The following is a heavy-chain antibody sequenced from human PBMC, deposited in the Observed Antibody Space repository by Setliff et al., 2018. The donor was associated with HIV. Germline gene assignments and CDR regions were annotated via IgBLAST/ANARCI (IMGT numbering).Heavy chain of an antibody. CDR2: IYTSGST. CDR3: ARRTFGSGRIDP. Sequence: SETLSLTCTVSGGSISSGSYYWSWIRQPAGKGLEWIGHIYTSGSTNYNPSLKSRLTISIDTSKNQFSLKLNSVTATDTAVYYCARRTFGSGRIDPWGQGTLVTVSS. D-gene: IGHD3-16*01. CDR1: GGSISSGSYY. J-gene: IGHJ5*02. V-gene: IGHV4-61*09.